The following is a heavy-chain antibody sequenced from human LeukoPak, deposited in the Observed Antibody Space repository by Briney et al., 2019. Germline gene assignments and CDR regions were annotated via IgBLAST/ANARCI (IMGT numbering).Heavy chain of an antibody. CDR2: ISSSSSYI. CDR3: AREAGSALGFDY. CDR1: GFTFSSYS. D-gene: IGHD6-25*01. J-gene: IGHJ4*02. Sequence: GGSLRLSCAASGFTFSSYSMDWGRPAPGEGLGWVSSISSSSSYIYYADSVKGRFTISRDNAKNSLYLQMNSLRAEDTAVYYCAREAGSALGFDYWGQGTLVTVSS. V-gene: IGHV3-21*01.